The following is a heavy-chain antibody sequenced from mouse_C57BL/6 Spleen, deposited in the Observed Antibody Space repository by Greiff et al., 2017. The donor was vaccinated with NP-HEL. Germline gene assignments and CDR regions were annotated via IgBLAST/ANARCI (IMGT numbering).Heavy chain of an antibody. CDR3: ARAFYYGSSDYFDS. CDR1: GYTFTDYY. CDR2: IYPGSGNT. V-gene: IGHV1-76*01. J-gene: IGHJ2*01. D-gene: IGHD1-1*01. Sequence: QVQLQQSGAELVRPGASVKLSCKASGYTFTDYYINWVKQRPGQGLEWIARIYPGSGNTYYNEKFKGKATLTAEKSSSTAYMQLSSLTPEDSAVYFCARAFYYGSSDYFDSWGKGTTLTVSS.